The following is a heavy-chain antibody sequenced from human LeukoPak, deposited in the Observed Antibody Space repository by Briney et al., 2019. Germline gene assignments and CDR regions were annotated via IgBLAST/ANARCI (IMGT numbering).Heavy chain of an antibody. CDR1: GFPFSTYN. V-gene: IGHV3-48*01. CDR3: ARDISTFYYYYMDF. D-gene: IGHD2/OR15-2a*01. J-gene: IGHJ6*03. CDR2: ITSDSGAT. Sequence: GGSLRLSCAASGFPFSTYNMNWVRQAPGKGLEWVSHITSDSGATHYADSVQGRFTISRDNAKNSLYLQMSSLRVEDTAVYYCARDISTFYYYYMDFFGKGTTVTVSS.